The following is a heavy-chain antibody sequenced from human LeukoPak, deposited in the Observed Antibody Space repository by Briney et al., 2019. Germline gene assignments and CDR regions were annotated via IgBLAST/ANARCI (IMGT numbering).Heavy chain of an antibody. D-gene: IGHD6-6*01. V-gene: IGHV4-61*02. CDR1: GGSISSGSYY. J-gene: IGHJ4*02. Sequence: SQTLSLTCTVSGGSISSGSYYWRWIRQPAGKGLEWIGRIYTSGSTNYNPSLKSRVTISVDTSKNQFSLKLSSVTAADTAVYYCARAYSSSFAPFDYWGQGTLVTVSS. CDR2: IYTSGST. CDR3: ARAYSSSFAPFDY.